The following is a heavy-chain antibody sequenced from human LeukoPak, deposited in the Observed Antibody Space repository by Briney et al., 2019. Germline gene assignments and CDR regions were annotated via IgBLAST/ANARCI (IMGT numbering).Heavy chain of an antibody. CDR1: GDSVSSNSVT. CDR2: TYYRSTWYN. Sequence: SQTLSLTCAISGDSVSSNSVTWHWIRQSPSRGLEWLGRTYYRSTWYNDYAVSVRGRITVNPDTSKNQFSLHLNSVTPEDTAVYYCARRLTQYDCFDPWGQGILVTVSS. V-gene: IGHV6-1*01. J-gene: IGHJ5*02. D-gene: IGHD2-2*01. CDR3: ARRLTQYDCFDP.